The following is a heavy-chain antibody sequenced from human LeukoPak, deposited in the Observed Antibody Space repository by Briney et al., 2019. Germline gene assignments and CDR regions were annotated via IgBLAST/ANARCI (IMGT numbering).Heavy chain of an antibody. CDR1: GGSFSGYY. J-gene: IGHJ5*02. Sequence: SETLSLTCAVYGGSFSGYYWSWIRQPPGKGLEWIGEINHSGSTNYNPSLKSRVTISVDTSKNQFSLKLTSVTAADTAVYYCARGYSSSWYLNWFDPWGQGTLVTVSS. CDR2: INHSGST. CDR3: ARGYSSSWYLNWFDP. D-gene: IGHD6-13*01. V-gene: IGHV4-34*01.